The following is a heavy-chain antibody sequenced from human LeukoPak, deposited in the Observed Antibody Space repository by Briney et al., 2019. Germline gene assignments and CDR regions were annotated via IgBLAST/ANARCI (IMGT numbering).Heavy chain of an antibody. V-gene: IGHV4-34*01. CDR1: GGSFSDYY. J-gene: IGHJ4*02. Sequence: PSETLSLTCAVYGGSFSDYYWTWIRKPPGKGLEWIGEINHSGSTNYNPSLKSRVTISVDTSKNQFSLKLSSVTAADTAVYYCARHKRSGTYYFDYWGQGTLVTVSS. CDR2: INHSGST. CDR3: ARHKRSGTYYFDY. D-gene: IGHD1-26*01.